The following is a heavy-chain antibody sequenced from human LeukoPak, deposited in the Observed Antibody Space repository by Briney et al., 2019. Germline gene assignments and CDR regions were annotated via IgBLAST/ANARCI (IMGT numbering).Heavy chain of an antibody. V-gene: IGHV3-74*01. CDR2: INSDGSST. CDR3: ARVRGEGSSWYPGYYYGMDA. D-gene: IGHD6-13*01. CDR1: GFTFSSYW. J-gene: IGHJ6*02. Sequence: GGSLRLSCAASGFTFSSYWMHWVRQAPGKGLVWVSRINSDGSSTSYADSVKGRFTISRDNAKNTLYLQMNSLRAEDTAVYYCARVRGEGSSWYPGYYYGMDAWGQGTTVTVSS.